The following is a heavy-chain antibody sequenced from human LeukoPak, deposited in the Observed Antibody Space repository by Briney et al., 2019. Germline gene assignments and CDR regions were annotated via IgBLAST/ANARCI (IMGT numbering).Heavy chain of an antibody. D-gene: IGHD6-19*01. CDR1: GFTVSSNY. CDR3: ARVRAVAATYYFDY. Sequence: GGSLRLSCAASGFTVSSNYMSWVRQAPGKGLEWVSVIYSGGSTYYADSVKGRFTISRDNSKNTLYLQMNSLRAEDTAVYYCARVRAVAATYYFDYWGQGTLVTVSS. J-gene: IGHJ4*02. V-gene: IGHV3-53*01. CDR2: IYSGGST.